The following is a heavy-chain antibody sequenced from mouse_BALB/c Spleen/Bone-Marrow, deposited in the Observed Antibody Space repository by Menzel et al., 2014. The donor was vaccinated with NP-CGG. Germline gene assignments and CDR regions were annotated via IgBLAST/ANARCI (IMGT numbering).Heavy chain of an antibody. Sequence: EVKLVESGGGLVKPGGSLKLSCAASGFAFSSYDMSWVRQTPEKRLEWVAYISSGGGSTYYSDTVKGRFTISRDNAKNTLYLQMSSLKSEDTAMYYCAGQILRGFAYWGQGTLVTVSA. V-gene: IGHV5-12-1*01. D-gene: IGHD1-1*01. CDR3: AGQILRGFAY. CDR2: ISSGGGST. J-gene: IGHJ3*01. CDR1: GFAFSSYD.